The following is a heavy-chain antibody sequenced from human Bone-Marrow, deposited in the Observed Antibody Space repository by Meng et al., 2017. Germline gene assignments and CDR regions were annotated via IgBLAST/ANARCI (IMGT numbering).Heavy chain of an antibody. Sequence: GGSLRLSCAASGFTVSSNYMSWVRQAPGKGLEWVSVIYSGGSTYYADYVKGRFTISRDNSKNTLYLQLNSLRAEDTAVYYCARENTIFGAYFDYWGQGTLVTVSS. J-gene: IGHJ4*02. V-gene: IGHV3-66*02. D-gene: IGHD3-3*01. CDR2: IYSGGST. CDR3: ARENTIFGAYFDY. CDR1: GFTVSSNY.